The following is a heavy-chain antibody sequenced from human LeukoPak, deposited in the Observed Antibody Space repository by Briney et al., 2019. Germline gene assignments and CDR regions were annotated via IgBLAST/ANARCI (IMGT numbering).Heavy chain of an antibody. CDR3: ARVAGTYYDFWSGYDFDY. V-gene: IGHV1-18*01. Sequence: ASVKVSCKASGYTFTSYGISWVRQAPGQGLEWMGWISACNGNTNYAQKLQGRVTMTTDTSTSTAYMELRSLRSDDTAVYYCARVAGTYYDFWSGYDFDYWGQGTLVTVSS. D-gene: IGHD3-3*01. J-gene: IGHJ4*02. CDR1: GYTFTSYG. CDR2: ISACNGNT.